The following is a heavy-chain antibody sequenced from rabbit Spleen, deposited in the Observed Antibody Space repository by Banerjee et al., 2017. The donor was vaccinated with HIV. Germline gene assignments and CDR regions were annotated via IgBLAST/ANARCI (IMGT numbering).Heavy chain of an antibody. CDR1: GFSFSSGYD. D-gene: IGHD8-1*01. Sequence: QEQLVESGGGLVQPGGTLTLTCKASGFSFSSGYDMCWVRQAPGKGLEWIACIYAGSSGTTYYASGAKGRFTISKTSSTTVTLQMTSLTAADTATYFCARDTGSSFSTYGMDLWGPGTLVTVS. CDR2: IYAGSSGTT. V-gene: IGHV1S45*01. J-gene: IGHJ6*01. CDR3: ARDTGSSFSTYGMDL.